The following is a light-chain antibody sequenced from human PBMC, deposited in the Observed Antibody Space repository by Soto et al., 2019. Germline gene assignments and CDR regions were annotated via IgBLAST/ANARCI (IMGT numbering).Light chain of an antibody. CDR3: QQLHSTPSYT. CDR1: QNIRNY. V-gene: IGKV1-39*01. Sequence: DIQMTQSPSSLSASVGDRVTITCRASQNIRNYLNWYQQRPGKTPNLLVYAASNLRSGVPSRFSGSGSGTDFTLTISSLQPEDVGTYYCQQLHSTPSYTFGQGSRVDVK. CDR2: AAS. J-gene: IGKJ2*01.